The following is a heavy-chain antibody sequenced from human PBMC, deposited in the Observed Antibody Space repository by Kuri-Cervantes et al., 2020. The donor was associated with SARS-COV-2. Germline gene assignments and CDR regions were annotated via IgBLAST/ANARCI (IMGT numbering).Heavy chain of an antibody. CDR3: ANDGGDTVLLFDY. D-gene: IGHD5-18*01. J-gene: IGHJ4*02. V-gene: IGHV3-30-3*02. Sequence: GESLKISCAASGFTFSSYAMHWVRQAPGKGLEWVAVISYDGSNKYCADSVKGRVTVSRDNSKNLLYLQMNSLRAEDTAVYYCANDGGDTVLLFDYWGQGTLVTVSS. CDR1: GFTFSSYA. CDR2: ISYDGSNK.